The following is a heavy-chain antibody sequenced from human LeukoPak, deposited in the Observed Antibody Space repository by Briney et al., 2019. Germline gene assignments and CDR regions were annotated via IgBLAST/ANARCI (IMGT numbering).Heavy chain of an antibody. V-gene: IGHV3-33*06. J-gene: IGHJ3*02. Sequence: PGRSLRLSXVASGFTFSRHGMHWVRQAPGKGLEWVTVIWYDGSNKYYADSVKGRFTISRDNSKNTLYLQMNSLRAEDTAVYYCAKYGDYDAFDIWGQGTMVTVSS. CDR3: AKYGDYDAFDI. CDR2: IWYDGSNK. CDR1: GFTFSRHG. D-gene: IGHD4-17*01.